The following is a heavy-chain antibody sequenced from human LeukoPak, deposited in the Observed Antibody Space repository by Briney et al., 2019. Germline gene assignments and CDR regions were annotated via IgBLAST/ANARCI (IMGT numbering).Heavy chain of an antibody. CDR2: ISGSGGST. V-gene: IGHV3-23*01. CDR3: AKRSRYFGPIDY. Sequence: RPGGSLRLSCAASGFTFSGYGMSWVRQAPGKGLEWVSAISGSGGSTYYADSVKGRFTISRDNSKNTLYLQMNSLRAEDTAVYYCAKRSRYFGPIDYWGQGTLVTVSS. D-gene: IGHD3-9*01. CDR1: GFTFSGYG. J-gene: IGHJ4*02.